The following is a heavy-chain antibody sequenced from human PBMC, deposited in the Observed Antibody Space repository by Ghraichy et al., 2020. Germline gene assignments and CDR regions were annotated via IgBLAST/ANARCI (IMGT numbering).Heavy chain of an antibody. CDR1: GDSVSTNSAA. D-gene: IGHD6-19*01. CDR2: TYYRSKWYN. J-gene: IGHJ5*02. Sequence: SETLSLTCAISGDSVSTNSAAWNWIRQSPSRGLEWLGRTYYRSKWYNDYAVSVKSRITINPDTSKNQFSLHLNSVTPEDTAVYYCVRDSGWSNWFDPWGRGTLVTVSS. V-gene: IGHV6-1*01. CDR3: VRDSGWSNWFDP.